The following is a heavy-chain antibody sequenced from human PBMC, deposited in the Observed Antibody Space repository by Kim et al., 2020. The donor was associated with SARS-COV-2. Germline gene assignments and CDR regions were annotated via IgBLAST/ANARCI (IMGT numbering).Heavy chain of an antibody. CDR1: GGSFSGYY. D-gene: IGHD5-12*01. Sequence: SETLSLTCAVYGGSFSGYYWSWIRQPPGKGLEWIGEINHSGSTNYNPSLKSRVTISVDTSKNQFSLKLSSVTAADTAVYYCARGPMTRWLKTKFDPWGQGTLVTVSS. J-gene: IGHJ5*02. CDR3: ARGPMTRWLKTKFDP. CDR2: INHSGST. V-gene: IGHV4-34*01.